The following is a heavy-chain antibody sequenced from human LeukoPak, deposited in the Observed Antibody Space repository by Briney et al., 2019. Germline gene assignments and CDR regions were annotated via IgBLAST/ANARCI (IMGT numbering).Heavy chain of an antibody. V-gene: IGHV3-30*02. CDR3: ARESGWGLPHAFDF. J-gene: IGHJ3*01. CDR2: IRYDGSNK. CDR1: GFTFSSYG. Sequence: GGSLRLSCAASGFTFSSYGMHWVRQAPGKGLEWVAFIRYDGSNKYYADSVKGRFTISRDNSKNTLYLQMNSLRDEDTAMYYCARESGWGLPHAFDFWGQGTMITVSS. D-gene: IGHD3-3*01.